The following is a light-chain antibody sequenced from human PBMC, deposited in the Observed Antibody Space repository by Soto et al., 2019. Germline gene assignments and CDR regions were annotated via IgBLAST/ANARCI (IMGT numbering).Light chain of an antibody. J-gene: IGLJ2*01. CDR2: SNN. Sequence: QSVLTQPPSASGTPGQRVTISCSGSSSNIGSNLVNWYQQLPGMAPKLLVYSNNQRPSGVPDRFSGSKSGTSASLAISGLHSEDEADDYCEAWDDSLNGVFFGGGTKVTVL. CDR3: EAWDDSLNGVF. CDR1: SSNIGSNL. V-gene: IGLV1-44*01.